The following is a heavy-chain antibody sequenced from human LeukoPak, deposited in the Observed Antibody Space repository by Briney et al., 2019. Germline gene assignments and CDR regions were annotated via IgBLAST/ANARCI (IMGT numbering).Heavy chain of an antibody. CDR2: ISYDGSNK. CDR3: ARDRPVYDSSGYYYRDLDY. Sequence: PGGSLRLSCAASGFTFSSYGMHWVRQAPGKGLEWVAVISYDGSNKYYADSVKGRFTISRDNSKNTLYLQMNSLRAEDTAVYYCARDRPVYDSSGYYYRDLDYWGQGTLVTVSS. D-gene: IGHD3-22*01. V-gene: IGHV3-30*03. CDR1: GFTFSSYG. J-gene: IGHJ4*02.